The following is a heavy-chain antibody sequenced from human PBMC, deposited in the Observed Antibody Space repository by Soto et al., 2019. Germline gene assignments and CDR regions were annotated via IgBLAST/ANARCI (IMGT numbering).Heavy chain of an antibody. Sequence: SAETLSLTCTVSGGSISSSSYYWGWIRQPPGKGLEWIGSIYYSGSTYYNPSLKSRVTISVDTSKNQFSLKLSSVTAADTAVYYCARQEWELPYYYYGMDVWGQGTTVTVSS. CDR1: GGSISSSSYY. CDR3: ARQEWELPYYYYGMDV. V-gene: IGHV4-39*01. CDR2: IYYSGST. J-gene: IGHJ6*02. D-gene: IGHD1-26*01.